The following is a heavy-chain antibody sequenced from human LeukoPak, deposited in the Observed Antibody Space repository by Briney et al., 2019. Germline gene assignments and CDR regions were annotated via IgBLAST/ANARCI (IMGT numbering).Heavy chain of an antibody. J-gene: IGHJ3*01. CDR1: GYTFTSYG. Sequence: ASVKVSCKASGYTFTSYGISWVRQAPGQGLEWMGWISAYNGNTNYAQKLQGRVTMTTDTSTSTAYMELRSLRSDDTAVYYCARDAAEIITMIVVGDDAFDVWGQGTMVTVSS. D-gene: IGHD3-22*01. CDR2: ISAYNGNT. CDR3: ARDAAEIITMIVVGDDAFDV. V-gene: IGHV1-18*01.